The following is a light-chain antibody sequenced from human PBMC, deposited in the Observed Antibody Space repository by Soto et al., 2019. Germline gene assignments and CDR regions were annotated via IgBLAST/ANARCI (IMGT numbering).Light chain of an antibody. CDR1: QSVTSTY. Sequence: PGEIATLSCMASQSVTSTYLAWYQRKPGQAPRLLIYDASSRATGIPDRFSGSGSGTDFTLTITRLEPEDFAVYYCQQYGNSPATFGPGTKVDIK. J-gene: IGKJ3*01. CDR2: DAS. V-gene: IGKV3-20*01. CDR3: QQYGNSPAT.